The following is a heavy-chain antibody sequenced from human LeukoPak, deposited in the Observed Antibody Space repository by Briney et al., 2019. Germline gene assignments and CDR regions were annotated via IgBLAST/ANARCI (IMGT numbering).Heavy chain of an antibody. CDR1: GFTFSSYG. V-gene: IGHV3-30*19. CDR3: ARETGSAVGSTDFDY. Sequence: PGGSLRLSCAASGFTFSSYGMHWVRQAPGKGLEWVAVIAYDGSNKYHADSVKGRFTISRDNSKNTLYLQMNSLRAEDTAVYYCARETGSAVGSTDFDYWGQGTLVTVSS. CDR2: IAYDGSNK. D-gene: IGHD4-17*01. J-gene: IGHJ4*02.